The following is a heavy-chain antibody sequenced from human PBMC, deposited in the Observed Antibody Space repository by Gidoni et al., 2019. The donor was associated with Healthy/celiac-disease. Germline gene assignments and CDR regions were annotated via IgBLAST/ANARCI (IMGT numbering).Heavy chain of an antibody. J-gene: IGHJ4*02. CDR2: ISSNGGST. D-gene: IGHD6-13*01. CDR3: ARAGSWYETSVPSDY. CDR1: CFTFSSYA. V-gene: IGHV3-64*02. Sequence: EVQLVESGVGLVPPGGSLILSCAASCFTFSSYALHWVRQAPGKGLEYGSAISSNGGSTYDADSVKGRFTISRDNSKNTLYLQMGSLRAEDMAVYYCARAGSWYETSVPSDYWGQGTLVTVSS.